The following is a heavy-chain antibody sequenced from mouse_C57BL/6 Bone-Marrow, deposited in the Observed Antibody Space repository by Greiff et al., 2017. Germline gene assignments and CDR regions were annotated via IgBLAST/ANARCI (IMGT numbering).Heavy chain of an antibody. D-gene: IGHD1-1*01. Sequence: VQLQQSVAELVRPGASVKLSCTASGFNIKNTYMHWVKQRPEQGLEWIGRIAPANGNTTYAPKFQGKATVTADTSSNTAYLQLSSLTSEDTAIYYCARLYYERNYAMDYWGQGTSVTVSS. V-gene: IGHV14-3*01. CDR1: GFNIKNTY. CDR2: IAPANGNT. J-gene: IGHJ4*01. CDR3: ARLYYERNYAMDY.